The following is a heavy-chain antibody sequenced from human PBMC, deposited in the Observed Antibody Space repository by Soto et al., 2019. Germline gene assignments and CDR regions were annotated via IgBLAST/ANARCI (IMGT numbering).Heavy chain of an antibody. D-gene: IGHD3-10*02. J-gene: IGHJ4*02. CDR1: GFSLTSSGEG. CDR2: IYWDDDK. Sequence: QITLKESGPALVKPTQTLTLTCTFSGFSLTSSGEGVGWIRQPPGEALEWLALIYWDDDKTYNPSLKGRLTVARDTSKRQVVLTLTNLDPVDTATYFCAHWVTYYARGSYYDAWGQGTLVIVSA. CDR3: AHWVTYYARGSYYDA. V-gene: IGHV2-5*02.